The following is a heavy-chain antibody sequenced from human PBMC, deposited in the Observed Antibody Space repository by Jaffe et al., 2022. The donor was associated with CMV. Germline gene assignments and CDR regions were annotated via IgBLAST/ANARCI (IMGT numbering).Heavy chain of an antibody. D-gene: IGHD2-15*01. Sequence: QVQLVQSGAEVKKPGSSVKVSCKASGGTFSSYAISWVRQAPGQGLEWMGGIIPIFGTANYAQKFQGRVTITADESTSTAYMELSSLRSEDTAVYYCARGGGDCSGGSCYSATYNWFDPWGQGTLVTVSS. CDR1: GGTFSSYA. V-gene: IGHV1-69*01. J-gene: IGHJ5*02. CDR3: ARGGGDCSGGSCYSATYNWFDP. CDR2: IIPIFGTA.